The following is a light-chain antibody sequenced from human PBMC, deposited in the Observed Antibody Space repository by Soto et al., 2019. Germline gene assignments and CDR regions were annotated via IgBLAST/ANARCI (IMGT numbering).Light chain of an antibody. CDR2: EGS. CDR1: SSDVGSYNL. V-gene: IGLV2-23*03. Sequence: QSVLTQPASVSGSPGQSITISCTGTSSDVGSYNLVSWYQQHPGKAPKLMIYEGSKRPSGVSNRFSGSKSGNTASLTISGLQAEDEADYYCCSYAGSNTFVFGTGTKVTVL. CDR3: CSYAGSNTFV. J-gene: IGLJ1*01.